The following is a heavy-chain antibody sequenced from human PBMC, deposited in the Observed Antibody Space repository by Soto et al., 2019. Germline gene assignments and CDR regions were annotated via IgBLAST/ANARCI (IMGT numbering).Heavy chain of an antibody. CDR1: GGSISSYY. V-gene: IGHV4-59*06. J-gene: IGHJ4*02. CDR3: AAGGGLPRYY. D-gene: IGHD5-12*01. Sequence: TSETLSLTCTVSGGSISSYYWSWIRQHPGKGLEWIGYIYHSGSTYYNPSLKSRVTISVDRSKNQFSLKLSSVTAADTAVYYCAAGGGLPRYYWGQGTLVTVSS. CDR2: IYHSGST.